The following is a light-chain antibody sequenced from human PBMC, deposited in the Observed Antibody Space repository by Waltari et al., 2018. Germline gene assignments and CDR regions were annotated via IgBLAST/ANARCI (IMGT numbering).Light chain of an antibody. CDR3: CSYAGRGTYV. Sequence: QSALTQPASVSGTPGQSITISCSGTTRDFGSYDLFSWYQQHPGEAPKPLICEVFKRPPDTASRFSGAKSGSTASLTISGLQPEDEADYYCCSYAGRGTYVFGSGTKVTVL. V-gene: IGLV2-23*02. CDR2: EVF. CDR1: TRDFGSYDL. J-gene: IGLJ1*01.